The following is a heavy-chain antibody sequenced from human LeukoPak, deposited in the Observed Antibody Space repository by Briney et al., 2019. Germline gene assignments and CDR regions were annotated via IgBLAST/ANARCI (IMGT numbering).Heavy chain of an antibody. CDR2: INHSGST. Sequence: SETLSLTCTVFVGSISSYYWSWIRQPPGKGLEWIGDINHSGSTNYNPSLKSRVTISVDTSKNQFSLKLSSVTAADTAVYYCAREVTSMVRGVIRGGPFDPWGQGTLVTVSS. V-gene: IGHV4-34*01. CDR3: AREVTSMVRGVIRGGPFDP. CDR1: VGSISSYY. J-gene: IGHJ5*02. D-gene: IGHD3-10*01.